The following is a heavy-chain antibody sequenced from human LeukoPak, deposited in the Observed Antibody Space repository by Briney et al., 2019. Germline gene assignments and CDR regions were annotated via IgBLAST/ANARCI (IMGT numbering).Heavy chain of an antibody. CDR3: ARVGKYSYRAYHAFDI. CDR1: GGSISSYY. CDR2: IYTSGST. J-gene: IGHJ3*02. D-gene: IGHD5-18*01. Sequence: SETLSLTCTVSGGSISSYYWSWIRRPAGKGLEWIGRIYTSGSTNYNPSLKSRVTMSVDTSKNQFSLKLSSVTAADTAVYYCARVGKYSYRAYHAFDIWGQGTMVTVSS. V-gene: IGHV4-4*07.